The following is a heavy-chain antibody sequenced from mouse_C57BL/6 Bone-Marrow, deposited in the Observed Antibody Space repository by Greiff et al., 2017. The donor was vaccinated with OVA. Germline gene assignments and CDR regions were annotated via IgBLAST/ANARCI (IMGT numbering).Heavy chain of an antibody. J-gene: IGHJ3*01. D-gene: IGHD2-4*01. Sequence: VQLKESGAELVKPGASVKISCKASGYAFSSYWMNWVKQRPGKGLEWIGQIYPGDGDTNYNGKFKGKATLTADKSSSTAYMQLSSLTSEDSAVYFCASLLRRGLAYWGQGTLVTVSA. V-gene: IGHV1-80*01. CDR3: ASLLRRGLAY. CDR2: IYPGDGDT. CDR1: GYAFSSYW.